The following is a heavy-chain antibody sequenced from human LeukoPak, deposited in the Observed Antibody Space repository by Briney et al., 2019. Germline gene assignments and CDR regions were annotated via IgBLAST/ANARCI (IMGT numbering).Heavy chain of an antibody. Sequence: GGSLRLSCAASGFTFSTNSMNWVRQAPGKGLEWVASISSSGSYIYYPESLKGRFTVSRDNAKNSVHLQMNSLRIEDTAVYYCARDVARDISCYTDWGQGTLVTVSS. CDR1: GFTFSTNS. V-gene: IGHV3-21*01. CDR2: ISSSGSYI. D-gene: IGHD2-2*02. J-gene: IGHJ4*02. CDR3: ARDVARDISCYTD.